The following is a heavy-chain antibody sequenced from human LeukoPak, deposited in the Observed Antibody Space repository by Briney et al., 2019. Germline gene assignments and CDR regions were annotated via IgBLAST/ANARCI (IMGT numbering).Heavy chain of an antibody. V-gene: IGHV1-69*05. CDR3: ASSGVVPAAIAPFDY. J-gene: IGHJ4*02. CDR2: IIPIFGTA. D-gene: IGHD2-2*02. Sequence: SVKVSCMASGGTFSSYAISWVRQAPGQGLEWMGGIIPIFGTANYAQKFQGRVTITTDESTSTAYMELSSLRSEDTAVYYCASSGVVPAAIAPFDYWGQGTLVTVSS. CDR1: GGTFSSYA.